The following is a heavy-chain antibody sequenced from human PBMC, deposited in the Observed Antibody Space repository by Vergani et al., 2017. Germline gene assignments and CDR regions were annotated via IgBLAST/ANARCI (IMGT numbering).Heavy chain of an antibody. V-gene: IGHV2-70*04. Sequence: QVTLKESGPALVKPTQTLTLTCSLSGFSLSSGGMRVSWIRQPPGKALEWLARIDWDNTKVYSSSLKSRLFISKDISKNEVVLTMTNMDPVDTATYYCARTSGMTNTCHSKACLFDACGQGILVTVSS. CDR2: IDWDNTK. J-gene: IGHJ5*02. D-gene: IGHD2-8*01. CDR3: ARTSGMTNTCHSKACLFDA. CDR1: GFSLSSGGMR.